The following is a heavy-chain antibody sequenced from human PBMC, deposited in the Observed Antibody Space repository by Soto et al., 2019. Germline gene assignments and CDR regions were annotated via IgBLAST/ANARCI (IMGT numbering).Heavy chain of an antibody. J-gene: IGHJ5*02. CDR1: GGTFGNTA. D-gene: IGHD3-3*01. CDR2: IVPLFGTA. CDR3: ARDGDPGYSFWSGPLGGRRFDP. Sequence: QVQLVQSGAEVKEPGSSVNVSCKTSGGTFGNTAVTWVRQVPGQGLEWIGGIVPLFGTANYAQKFRGRVMITAAESTSTAYMDLSSLISDDTAIYYCARDGDPGYSFWSGPLGGRRFDPWGQGTLVTVSS. V-gene: IGHV1-69*12.